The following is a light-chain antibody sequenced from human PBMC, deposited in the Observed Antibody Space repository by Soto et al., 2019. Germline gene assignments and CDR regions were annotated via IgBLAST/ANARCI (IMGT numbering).Light chain of an antibody. CDR2: EGT. V-gene: IGLV2-14*01. CDR3: SSYAGSNNLRV. Sequence: QSVLTQPASVSGSPGQSVTISCTGTSSDIGRYKFVSWFQQHPGKAPKLLIFEGTNRPSGVSNRFSGSKSGNTASLTISGLQAEDEAIYFCSSYAGSNNLRVFGGGTKLTVL. CDR1: SSDIGRYKF. J-gene: IGLJ3*02.